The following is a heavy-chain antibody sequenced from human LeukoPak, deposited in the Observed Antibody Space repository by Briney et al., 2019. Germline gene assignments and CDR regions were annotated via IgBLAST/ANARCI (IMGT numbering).Heavy chain of an antibody. J-gene: IGHJ3*02. CDR3: ARDRVVGTWALDI. CDR1: GGSISSYY. Sequence: PSETLSLTCTVSGGSISSYYWSWIRQPPGKGLEWIGYIYYSGSTNYNPSLKSRVTISVDTSKNQFSLKLSSMTAADTAVYYCARDRVVGTWALDIWGQGTMVTVSS. CDR2: IYYSGST. V-gene: IGHV4-59*01. D-gene: IGHD1-26*01.